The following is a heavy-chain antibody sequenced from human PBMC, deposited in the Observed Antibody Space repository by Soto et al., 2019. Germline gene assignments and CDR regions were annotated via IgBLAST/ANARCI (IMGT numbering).Heavy chain of an antibody. J-gene: IGHJ3*02. CDR1: GFTFSNYA. D-gene: IGHD3-10*01. Sequence: EVQLLESGGGLVQPGGSLRLSCAASGFTFSNYAMNWVRQAPGKRLEWVSVISGSGSSTYYADSVKGRFSISRDHYKNTLYLQMSSLRADDTAVYYCARRSPSWAFDIWGQGTMVTVSS. CDR3: ARRSPSWAFDI. CDR2: ISGSGSST. V-gene: IGHV3-23*01.